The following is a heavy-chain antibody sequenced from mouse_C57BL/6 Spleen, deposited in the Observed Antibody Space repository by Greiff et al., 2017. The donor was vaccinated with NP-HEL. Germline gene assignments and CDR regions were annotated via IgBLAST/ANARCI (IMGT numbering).Heavy chain of an antibody. CDR3: ARHALLWDAMDY. CDR1: GFTFSSYT. D-gene: IGHD2-1*01. J-gene: IGHJ4*01. CDR2: ISGGGGNT. Sequence: EVHLVESGGGLVKPGGSLKLSCAASGFTFSSYTMSWVRQTPEKRLEWVATISGGGGNTYYPDSVKGRFTISRDNAKNTLYLQMSSLRSEDTALYYCARHALLWDAMDYWGQGTSVTVSS. V-gene: IGHV5-9*01.